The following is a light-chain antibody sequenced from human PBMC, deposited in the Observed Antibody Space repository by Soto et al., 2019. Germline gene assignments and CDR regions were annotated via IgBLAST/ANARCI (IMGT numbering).Light chain of an antibody. CDR1: QTISSW. J-gene: IGKJ1*01. CDR2: KAS. CDR3: QQYNSYSPT. V-gene: IGKV1-5*03. Sequence: DIQMAQSPSTLSGSVGDRVTITCRASQTISSWLAWYQQKPGKAPKLLIYKASTLKSGVPSRFSGSGSGTEFTLSISSLHPEDFATYYCQQYNSYSPTFGQGTKVDIK.